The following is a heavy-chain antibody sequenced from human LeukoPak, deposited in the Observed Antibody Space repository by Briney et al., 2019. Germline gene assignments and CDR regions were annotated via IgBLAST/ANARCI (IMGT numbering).Heavy chain of an antibody. CDR2: ISSSGSTI. J-gene: IGHJ4*02. D-gene: IGHD7-27*01. V-gene: IGHV3-11*01. CDR1: GFTFSDYY. CDR3: ARVITGGYYFDY. Sequence: PGGSLRLSCAASGFTFSDYYMSWIRQAPGKGLEWVSHISSSGSTIYYADSVKGRFTISRDNSKNTLYLQMNSLRAEDTAVYYCARVITGGYYFDYWGQGTLVTVSS.